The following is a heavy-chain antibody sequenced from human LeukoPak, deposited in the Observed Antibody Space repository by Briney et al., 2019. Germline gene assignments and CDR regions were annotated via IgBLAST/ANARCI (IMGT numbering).Heavy chain of an antibody. J-gene: IGHJ6*03. D-gene: IGHD6-19*01. Sequence: ASVKVSCKASGYTFTSYGISWVRQAPGQGLEWMGWISAYNGNTNYAQKLQGRVTMTTDTSTSTAYMELSSLRSEDTAVYYCARESSVAGNYYYYYMDVWGKGTTVTVSS. V-gene: IGHV1-18*01. CDR1: GYTFTSYG. CDR3: ARESSVAGNYYYYYMDV. CDR2: ISAYNGNT.